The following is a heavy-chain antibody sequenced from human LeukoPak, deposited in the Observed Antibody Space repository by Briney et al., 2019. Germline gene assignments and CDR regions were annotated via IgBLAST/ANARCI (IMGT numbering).Heavy chain of an antibody. V-gene: IGHV3-33*06. D-gene: IGHD3-22*01. CDR2: IWYDGSNK. CDR3: AKVTDSSGYFPSDY. Sequence: PGGSLRLSCAASGFTFSSYAVHWVRQAPGKGLEWVAVIWYDGSNKYYADSVKGRSTISRDNSKNTLYLQMNSLRADDTAVYYCAKVTDSSGYFPSDYWGQGTLVTVSS. J-gene: IGHJ4*02. CDR1: GFTFSSYA.